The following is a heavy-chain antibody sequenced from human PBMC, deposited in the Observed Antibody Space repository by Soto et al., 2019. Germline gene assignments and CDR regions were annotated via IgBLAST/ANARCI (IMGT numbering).Heavy chain of an antibody. CDR2: ISYDGTDE. V-gene: IGHV3-30*18. Sequence: PGGSLRLSCAASGFSFSSYGMHWVRQAPGKGLEWVAMISYDGTDEYYADSVKGRFTISRDNSKNTLYLQMNSLRAEDTAVYYCAKGHDSSGYYYNYWGQGT. CDR3: AKGHDSSGYYYNY. CDR1: GFSFSSYG. J-gene: IGHJ4*02. D-gene: IGHD3-22*01.